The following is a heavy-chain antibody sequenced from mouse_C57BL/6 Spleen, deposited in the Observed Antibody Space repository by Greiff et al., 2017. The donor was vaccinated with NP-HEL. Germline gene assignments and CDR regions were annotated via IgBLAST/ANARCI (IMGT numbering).Heavy chain of an antibody. J-gene: IGHJ4*01. CDR3: ARDSNYGGNAMDY. V-gene: IGHV5-4*01. Sequence: EVKLVESGGGLVKPGGSLKLSCAASGFTFSSYAMSWVRQTPEKRLEWVATISDGGSYTYYPDNVKGRFTISIDNAKNNLYLQMSHLKSEDTAMYYCARDSNYGGNAMDYWGQGTSVTVSS. CDR2: ISDGGSYT. CDR1: GFTFSSYA. D-gene: IGHD2-5*01.